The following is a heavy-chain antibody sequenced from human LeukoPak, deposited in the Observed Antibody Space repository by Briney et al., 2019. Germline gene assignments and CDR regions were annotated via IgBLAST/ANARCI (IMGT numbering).Heavy chain of an antibody. Sequence: PSETLSLTCTVSGGSLSSYYWSWIRQPPGKGLEWIGYIYYSGSTNYNPSLKSRVTISVDTSKNQFSLKLSSVTAADTAVYYCARLGHRGQWLVPGDYWGQGTLVTVSS. CDR1: GGSLSSYY. CDR3: ARLGHRGQWLVPGDY. CDR2: IYYSGST. D-gene: IGHD6-19*01. J-gene: IGHJ4*02. V-gene: IGHV4-59*08.